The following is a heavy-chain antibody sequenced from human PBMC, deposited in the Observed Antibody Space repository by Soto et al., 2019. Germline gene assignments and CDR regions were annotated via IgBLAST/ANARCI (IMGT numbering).Heavy chain of an antibody. CDR2: IYYSGST. Sequence: PSETLSLTCTVSGGSISSGGYYWSWIRQHPGKGLEWIGYIYYSGSTYYNPSLKSRVTISVDTSKNQFSLKLSSVTAADTAVYYCARFNPEWELLSLGFDPWGQGTLVTVSS. CDR1: GGSISSGGYY. J-gene: IGHJ5*02. V-gene: IGHV4-31*03. D-gene: IGHD1-26*01. CDR3: ARFNPEWELLSLGFDP.